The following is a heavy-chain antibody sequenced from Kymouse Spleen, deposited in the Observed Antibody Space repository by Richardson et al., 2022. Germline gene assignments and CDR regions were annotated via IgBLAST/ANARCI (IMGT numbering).Heavy chain of an antibody. CDR2: ISWNSGSI. CDR1: GFTFDDYA. J-gene: IGHJ6*02. CDR3: AKAVDIVATDYYYYGMDV. V-gene: IGHV3-9*01. D-gene: IGHD5-12*01. Sequence: EVQLVESGGGLVQPGRSLRLSCAASGFTFDDYAMHWVRQAPGKGLEWVSGISWNSGSIGYADSVKGRFTISRDNAKNSLYLQMNSLRAEDTALYYCAKAVDIVATDYYYYGMDVWGQGTTVTVSS.